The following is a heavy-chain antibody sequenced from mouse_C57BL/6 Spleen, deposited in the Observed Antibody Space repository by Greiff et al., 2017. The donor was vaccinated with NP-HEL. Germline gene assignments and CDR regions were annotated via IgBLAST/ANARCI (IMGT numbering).Heavy chain of an antibody. D-gene: IGHD2-4*01. V-gene: IGHV1-54*01. CDR1: GYAFTNYL. Sequence: VKLQQSGAELVRPGTSVKVSCKASGYAFTNYLIEWVKQRPGQGLEWIGVINPGSGGTNYNEKFKGKATLTADKSSSTAYMQLSSLTSEDSAVYFCARSGDYDYSFAYWGQGTLVTVSA. CDR2: INPGSGGT. CDR3: ARSGDYDYSFAY. J-gene: IGHJ3*01.